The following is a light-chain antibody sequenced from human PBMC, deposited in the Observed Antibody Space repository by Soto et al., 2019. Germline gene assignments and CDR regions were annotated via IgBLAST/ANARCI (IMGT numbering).Light chain of an antibody. J-gene: IGKJ5*01. Sequence: DFQRTQSPSSLSASVGDTVTLTCRASQGFTNYLAWYQQKPGKAPKLLIYAASTLQSGVPPRFSGSGSGTHFTLTISSLQPEDAATYYCQKYNTAPYTFGQGTRLEI. V-gene: IGKV1-27*01. CDR3: QKYNTAPYT. CDR2: AAS. CDR1: QGFTNY.